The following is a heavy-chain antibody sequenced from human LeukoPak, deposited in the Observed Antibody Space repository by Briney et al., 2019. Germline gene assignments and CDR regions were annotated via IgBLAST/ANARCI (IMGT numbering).Heavy chain of an antibody. D-gene: IGHD3-10*01. CDR3: AKDRYGSGSYPNWFDP. J-gene: IGHJ5*02. Sequence: GGSLTLSCAASGFTFSSYAMSWVRQPPGKGLEWVSAISGSGGSTYYADSVKGRFTISRDNSKNTLYLQMNSLRAEDTAVYYCAKDRYGSGSYPNWFDPWGQGTLVTVSS. CDR2: ISGSGGST. CDR1: GFTFSSYA. V-gene: IGHV3-23*01.